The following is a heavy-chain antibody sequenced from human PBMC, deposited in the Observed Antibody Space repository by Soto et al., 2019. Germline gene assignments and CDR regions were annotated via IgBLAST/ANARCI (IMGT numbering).Heavy chain of an antibody. CDR3: ARDATGDSYDYYCGMDV. CDR1: GGTFTTYK. CDR2: ILPIFGTT. J-gene: IGHJ6*02. D-gene: IGHD7-27*01. V-gene: IGHV1-69*01. Sequence: QVQLVQSGAEVKKPGSSVKVSCKASGGTFTTYKINWVRQDPGQGLEWIGGILPIFGTTNYVQRFQGSVTITADDSTSTAYRELSSLRSEDTAVYYCARDATGDSYDYYCGMDVWGQGTTVTVTS.